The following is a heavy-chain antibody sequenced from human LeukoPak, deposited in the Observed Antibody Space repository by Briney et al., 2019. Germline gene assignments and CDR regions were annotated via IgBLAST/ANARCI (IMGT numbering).Heavy chain of an antibody. CDR1: GYTFTSYY. CDR2: INPSGGST. Sequence: GASVKVSCKASGYTFTSYYMHWVRQAPGQGLEWMGIINPSGGSTSYAQKFQGRVTMTRDTSTSTVYMELSSPSSEDTAVYYCAREVATIYFDYGGQGTLVTVSS. V-gene: IGHV1-46*01. CDR3: AREVATIYFDY. D-gene: IGHD5-12*01. J-gene: IGHJ4*02.